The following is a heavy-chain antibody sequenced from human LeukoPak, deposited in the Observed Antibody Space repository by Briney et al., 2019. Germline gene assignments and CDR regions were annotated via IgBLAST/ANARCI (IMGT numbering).Heavy chain of an antibody. V-gene: IGHV3-21*01. CDR2: ISSSSSYI. Sequence: GGSLRLSCAASGFTFSSYSMNRVRQAPGKGLEWVSSISSSSSYIYYADSVKGRFTISRDNAKNSLYLQMNSLRAEDTAVYYCAKCGGDCYAWFDPWGQGTLVTVSS. CDR3: AKCGGDCYAWFDP. CDR1: GFTFSSYS. D-gene: IGHD2-21*01. J-gene: IGHJ5*02.